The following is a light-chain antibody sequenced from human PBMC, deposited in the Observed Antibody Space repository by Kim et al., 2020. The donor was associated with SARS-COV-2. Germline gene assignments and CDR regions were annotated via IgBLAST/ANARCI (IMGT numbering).Light chain of an antibody. CDR3: LQHKSYPYT. CDR1: QDISNF. Sequence: SASGGERVTITCRASQDISNFLAWFQQKPGKVPKRLIYATSSLQSGVPSRFSGRGSGTEYSLTISSLQPEDFATYYCLQHKSYPYTLGQGTKLEI. CDR2: ATS. V-gene: IGKV1-17*03. J-gene: IGKJ2*01.